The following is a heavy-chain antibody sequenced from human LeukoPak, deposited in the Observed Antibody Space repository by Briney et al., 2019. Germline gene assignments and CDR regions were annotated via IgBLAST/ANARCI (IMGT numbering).Heavy chain of an antibody. CDR2: ISGSGGST. CDR3: ANKLLQQWLVD. J-gene: IGHJ4*02. CDR1: GFTFSSYA. Sequence: GGSLRLSCTASGFTFSSYATHWVRQAPGKGLEWVSAISGSGGSTYYADSVKGRFTISRDNSKNTLYLQMNSLRAEDTAVYYCANKLLQQWLVDWGQGTLVTVSS. D-gene: IGHD6-19*01. V-gene: IGHV3-23*01.